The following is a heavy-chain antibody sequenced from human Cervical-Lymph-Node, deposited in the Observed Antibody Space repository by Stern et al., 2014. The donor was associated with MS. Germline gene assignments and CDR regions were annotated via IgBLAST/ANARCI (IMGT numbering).Heavy chain of an antibody. Sequence: QVTLKESGPAMVKPTQTLTLTCTFSGFSLSTNGMRVSCIRQPPGKALEWLARIDWVHDTIYSTSLKTLLNISQDTSKNHVVPTLTNMDPVDTATYYCARTRRGYCSGGSCYIIFDYWGQGTLVTVSS. CDR2: IDWVHDT. D-gene: IGHD2-15*01. CDR3: ARTRRGYCSGGSCYIIFDY. J-gene: IGHJ4*02. V-gene: IGHV2-70*04. CDR1: GFSLSTNGMR.